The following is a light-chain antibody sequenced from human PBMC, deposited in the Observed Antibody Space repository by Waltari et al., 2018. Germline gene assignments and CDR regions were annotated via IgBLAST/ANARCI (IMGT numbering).Light chain of an antibody. CDR3: AAWDDNLSGGV. V-gene: IGLV1-47*01. Sequence: QSVLTQPPSASGTPGQRVTISCSGSSSNIGSNYVYWYQQFPGTAPKRPIYRSNQRPSGVPDRFSVSKSGTSASLAISGLRSEDEADYYCAAWDDNLSGGVFGGGTKLTVL. CDR2: RSN. CDR1: SSNIGSNY. J-gene: IGLJ3*02.